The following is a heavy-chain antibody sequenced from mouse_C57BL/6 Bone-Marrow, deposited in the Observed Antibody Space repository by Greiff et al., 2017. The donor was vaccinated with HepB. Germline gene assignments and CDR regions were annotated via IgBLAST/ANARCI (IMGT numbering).Heavy chain of an antibody. J-gene: IGHJ3*01. D-gene: IGHD2-4*01. V-gene: IGHV14-4*01. CDR1: GFNIKDDY. Sequence: VQLQQSGAELVRPGASVKLSCTASGFNIKDDYMHWVKQRPEQGLEWIGWIDPENGDTEYASKFQGKATITADTSSNTAYLQLSSLTSEDTAVYYCTTDDYGVDYWGQGTRVTVSA. CDR2: IDPENGDT. CDR3: TTDDYGVDY.